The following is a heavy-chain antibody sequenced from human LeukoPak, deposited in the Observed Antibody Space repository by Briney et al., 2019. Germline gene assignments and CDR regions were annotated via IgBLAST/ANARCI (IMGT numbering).Heavy chain of an antibody. D-gene: IGHD2/OR15-2a*01. CDR2: INGRGDNT. CDR3: AKDRVSPGFNWFDP. J-gene: IGHJ5*02. V-gene: IGHV3-23*01. Sequence: GGSLRLSCAASGVIISSYAMSWVRQAPGKGLEWVSAINGRGDNTYYADFVKGRFTISRDNSKSTVYLQMNSLRTEDTAVYYCAKDRVSPGFNWFDPWGQGTLVAVSS. CDR1: GVIISSYA.